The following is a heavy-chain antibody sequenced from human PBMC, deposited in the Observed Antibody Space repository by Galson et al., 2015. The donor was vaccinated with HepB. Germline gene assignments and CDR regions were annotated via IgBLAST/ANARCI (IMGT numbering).Heavy chain of an antibody. Sequence: SVKVSCKASGYTFTSYYMHWVRQAPGQGLEWMGIINPSGGSTSYAQKFQGRVTMTRDTSTSTVYMELSSLRSEDTAVYYCARERITMVRGVMNGMDVWGQGTTVTVSS. CDR1: GYTFTSYY. D-gene: IGHD3-10*01. J-gene: IGHJ6*02. CDR3: ARERITMVRGVMNGMDV. V-gene: IGHV1-46*03. CDR2: INPSGGST.